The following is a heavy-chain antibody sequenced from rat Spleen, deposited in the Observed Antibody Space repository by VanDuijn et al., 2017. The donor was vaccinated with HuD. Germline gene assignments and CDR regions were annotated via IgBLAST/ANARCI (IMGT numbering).Heavy chain of an antibody. Sequence: EVQLVESGGGLVQPGRSLKLSCAASGFTFSDYYMAWVRQAPKKGLEWVATISYDGSTTYYRDSLKGRFTISRDDAKSTLYLQMDSLRSEDTATYYCTTKADWGQGVMVTVSS. J-gene: IGHJ2*01. CDR3: TTKAD. CDR1: GFTFSDYY. V-gene: IGHV5-7*01. CDR2: ISYDGSTT.